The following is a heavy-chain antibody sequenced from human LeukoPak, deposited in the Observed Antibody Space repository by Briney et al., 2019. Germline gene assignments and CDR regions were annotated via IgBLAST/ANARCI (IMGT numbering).Heavy chain of an antibody. V-gene: IGHV4-39*01. Sequence: SETLSLTCTVSGGSISSSSYYWGWIRQPPGKGLEWIGSIYYSGGTYYNPSLKSRVTISVDTSKNQFSLKLSSVTAADTAVYYRASLPRRITGILYGMDVWGQGTTVTVSS. D-gene: IGHD1-20*01. CDR3: ASLPRRITGILYGMDV. CDR1: GGSISSSSYY. CDR2: IYYSGGT. J-gene: IGHJ6*02.